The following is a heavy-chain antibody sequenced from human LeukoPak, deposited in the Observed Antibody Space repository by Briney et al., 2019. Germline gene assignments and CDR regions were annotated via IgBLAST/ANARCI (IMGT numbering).Heavy chain of an antibody. CDR1: GYTFTDYY. CDR2: INPDSGGT. CDR3: ASGYEDY. Sequence: ASAKVSCKASGYTFTDYYIHWVRQAPGQGLEWMGRINPDSGGTNYPQKFQGRVTMTRDTSISTAYMELSRLRSDDTAVYYCASGYEDYWGQGTLVTVTS. J-gene: IGHJ4*02. D-gene: IGHD5-12*01. V-gene: IGHV1-2*06.